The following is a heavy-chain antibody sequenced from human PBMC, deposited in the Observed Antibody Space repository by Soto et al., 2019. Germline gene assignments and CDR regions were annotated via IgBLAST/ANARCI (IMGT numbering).Heavy chain of an antibody. CDR3: ARHPPPPDY. CDR2: ISAYNGNT. CDR1: GYTFASYA. Sequence: QVQLVQSGAEVKKPGASVKVSCKASGYTFASYAISWMRQAPGQGLEWMGWISAYNGNTNYAQKLQGRVTMTTDTTTSTADMPPRSLRSDDTAVYYCARHPPPPDYWGQGTLVTVSS. J-gene: IGHJ4*02. V-gene: IGHV1-18*01.